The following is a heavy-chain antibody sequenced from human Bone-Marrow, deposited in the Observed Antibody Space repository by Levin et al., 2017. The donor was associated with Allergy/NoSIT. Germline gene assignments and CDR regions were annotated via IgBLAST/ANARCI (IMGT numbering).Heavy chain of an antibody. D-gene: IGHD5-12*01. CDR2: INSDGSLT. Sequence: GGSLRLSCVGSGFTFSNYWIHWIRQAPGKGLVWVARINSDGSLTNYADSVKGRFTISSDNAKNTVYLQLKSLRVDDTAVYYCARWRGYADYDWGFFDYWGQGALVTVSS. V-gene: IGHV3-74*01. CDR1: GFTFSNYW. CDR3: ARWRGYADYDWGFFDY. J-gene: IGHJ4*02.